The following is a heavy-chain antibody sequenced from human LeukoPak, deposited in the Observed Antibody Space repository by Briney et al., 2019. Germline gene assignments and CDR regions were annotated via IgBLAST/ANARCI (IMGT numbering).Heavy chain of an antibody. D-gene: IGHD2-15*01. CDR3: ARDDEVAAAPEGDDY. CDR1: GYTFTGYY. Sequence: ASVKVSCKASGYTFTGYYMHWVRQAPGQGLEWMGWINSNSGGTNYAQKFQGRVTMTRDTSISTAYMELSRLRSDDTAVYYCARDDEVAAAPEGDDYWGQGTLVTVSS. CDR2: INSNSGGT. V-gene: IGHV1-2*02. J-gene: IGHJ4*02.